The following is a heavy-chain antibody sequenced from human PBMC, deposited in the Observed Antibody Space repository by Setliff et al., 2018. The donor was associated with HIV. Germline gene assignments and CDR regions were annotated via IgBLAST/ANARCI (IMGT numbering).Heavy chain of an antibody. D-gene: IGHD3-10*01. Sequence: SETLSLTCTVSGYSISSGYYWDWIRQPPGKGLEWIGSIYHSGSTYYNPSLKSRVTISVDTSKNQFSLKLSSVTAADTAVYYCARVEAKIRGATYGMDVWGPGTTVTVSS. CDR2: IYHSGST. CDR3: ARVEAKIRGATYGMDV. V-gene: IGHV4-38-2*02. J-gene: IGHJ6*02. CDR1: GYSISSGYY.